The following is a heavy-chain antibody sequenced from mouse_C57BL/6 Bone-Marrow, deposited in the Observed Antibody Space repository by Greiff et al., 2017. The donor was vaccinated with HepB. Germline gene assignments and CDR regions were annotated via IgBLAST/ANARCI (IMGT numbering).Heavy chain of an antibody. CDR2: IDPSDSYT. CDR3: ARGRDYDEETYAMDY. Sequence: QVQLQQSGAELVKPGASVKLSCKASGYTFTSYWMQWVKQRPGQGLEWIGEIDPSDSYTNYNQKFKGKATLTVDTSSSTAYRQLSSLTSEDYAVYYCARGRDYDEETYAMDYWCQGTSVTVSS. CDR1: GYTFTSYW. J-gene: IGHJ4*01. V-gene: IGHV1-50*01. D-gene: IGHD2-4*01.